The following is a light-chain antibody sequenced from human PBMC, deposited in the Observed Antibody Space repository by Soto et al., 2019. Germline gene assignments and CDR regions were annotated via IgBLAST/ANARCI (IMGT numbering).Light chain of an antibody. CDR2: GAS. CDR1: QSVSSSY. Sequence: EIVLTQSPGTLSLSPVERATLSCRASQSVSSSYLAWYQQKPGQAPRLLIYGASSRATGIPDRFSGSGSGTDSTLTISRLEPEDFAVYYCQQYGSSRTFGQGTKGDIK. CDR3: QQYGSSRT. V-gene: IGKV3-20*01. J-gene: IGKJ1*01.